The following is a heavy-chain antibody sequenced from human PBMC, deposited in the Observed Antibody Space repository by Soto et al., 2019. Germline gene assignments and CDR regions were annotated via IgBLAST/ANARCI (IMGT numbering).Heavy chain of an antibody. V-gene: IGHV3-23*01. CDR3: AKDRRAGGNYGFYSDF. CDR1: GFTFSSYG. D-gene: IGHD1-7*01. Sequence: GGSLRLSCAASGFTFSSYGMTWVRQAPGKGLEWVSFSSATGSGRYYADSVKGRFTISRDNSKNTLYLQMSSLRADDTAVYYCAKDRRAGGNYGFYSDFWGQGALVTAPQ. CDR2: SSATGSGR. J-gene: IGHJ4*02.